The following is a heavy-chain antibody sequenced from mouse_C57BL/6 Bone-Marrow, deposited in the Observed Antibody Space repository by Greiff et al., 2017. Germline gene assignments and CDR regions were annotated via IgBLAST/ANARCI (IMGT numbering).Heavy chain of an antibody. Sequence: VQLQQSGPELVKPGASVRISCKASGYTFTNYYMHWMKQRPGQGLEWIGWIYPGDVNTKYNEKFKDKATLTADNSSGTAFMPLTSLTSDDSAVYFCARGDVYGIYAMDYWGQGISVTVSS. CDR3: ARGDVYGIYAMDY. V-gene: IGHV1S56*01. CDR1: GYTFTNYY. CDR2: IYPGDVNT. D-gene: IGHD1-1*01. J-gene: IGHJ4*01.